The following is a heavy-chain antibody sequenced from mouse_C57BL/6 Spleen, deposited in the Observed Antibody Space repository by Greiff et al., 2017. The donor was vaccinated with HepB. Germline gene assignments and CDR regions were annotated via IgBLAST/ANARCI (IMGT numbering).Heavy chain of an antibody. CDR1: GFSLTSYG. D-gene: IGHD3-2*02. Sequence: VQGVESGPGLVAPSQSLSITCTVSGFSLTSYGVHWVRQPPGKGLEWLVVIWSDGSTTYNSALKSRLSISKDNSKSQVFLKMISLQTDDTAMYYCARRDSSGYWFAYWGQGTLVTVSA. V-gene: IGHV2-6*03. CDR2: IWSDGST. CDR3: ARRDSSGYWFAY. J-gene: IGHJ3*01.